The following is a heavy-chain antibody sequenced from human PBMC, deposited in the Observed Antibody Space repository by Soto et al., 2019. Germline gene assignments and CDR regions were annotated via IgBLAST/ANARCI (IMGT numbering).Heavy chain of an antibody. V-gene: IGHV1-69*01. CDR3: ASPSSIAARGRRVYYFDY. Sequence: QVQLVQSGAEVKKPGSSVKVSCKASGGTFSSYAISWVRQAPGQGLEWMGGIIPIFGTANYAQKFQGRVTITADESTSTAYMELSSLRSEDTAVYYCASPSSIAARGRRVYYFDYWGQGTLVTVSS. CDR1: GGTFSSYA. D-gene: IGHD6-6*01. CDR2: IIPIFGTA. J-gene: IGHJ4*02.